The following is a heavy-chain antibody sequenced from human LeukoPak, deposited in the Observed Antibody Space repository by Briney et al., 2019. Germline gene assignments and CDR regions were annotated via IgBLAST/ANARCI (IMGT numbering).Heavy chain of an antibody. J-gene: IGHJ4*02. CDR3: ARGEVRGVTDY. CDR1: GGSFSGYY. V-gene: IGHV4-34*01. Sequence: SETLSLTCAVYGGSFSGYYWSWIRQPPGKGLEWIGEINHSGSTNYNPSLKSRVTISVDTSKNQFSLKLSSVTAADTAVYYCARGEVRGVTDYWGQGTLVTVSS. D-gene: IGHD3-10*01. CDR2: INHSGST.